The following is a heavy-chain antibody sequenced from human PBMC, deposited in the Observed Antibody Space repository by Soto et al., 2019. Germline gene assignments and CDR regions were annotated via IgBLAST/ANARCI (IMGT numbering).Heavy chain of an antibody. J-gene: IGHJ4*02. CDR1: GGTFSSYA. Sequence: QVQLVQSGAEVKKPGSSVKVSCKASGGTFSSYAISWVRQAPGQGLEWMGGIIPIFGTANYAQKFQGRVTITADESTSTAYMELSSLRSEDTAVYYCARPACSGGSCYATSFDYWGQGTLVTVSS. CDR3: ARPACSGGSCYATSFDY. CDR2: IIPIFGTA. V-gene: IGHV1-69*01. D-gene: IGHD2-15*01.